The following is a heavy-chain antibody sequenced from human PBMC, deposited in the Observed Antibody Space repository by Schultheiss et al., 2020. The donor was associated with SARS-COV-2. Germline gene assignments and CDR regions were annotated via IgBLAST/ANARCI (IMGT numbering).Heavy chain of an antibody. CDR3: ARGRCSGGSCYTRDYYYYGMDV. D-gene: IGHD2-15*01. J-gene: IGHJ6*02. Sequence: SQTLSLTCVVYGGSFSGYYWSWIRQPPGKGLEWIGEINHSGSTNYNPSLKSRVTISVDTSKNQFSLKLSSVTAADTAVYYCARGRCSGGSCYTRDYYYYGMDVWGQGTTVTVSS. CDR1: GGSFSGYY. CDR2: INHSGST. V-gene: IGHV4-34*01.